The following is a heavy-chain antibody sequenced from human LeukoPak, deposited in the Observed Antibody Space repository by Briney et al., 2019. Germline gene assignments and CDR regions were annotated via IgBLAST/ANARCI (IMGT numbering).Heavy chain of an antibody. Sequence: AALKVSCMASGYSIANYGITWVRQAPGQGPEWMGWISSYNGYTKYAPKFQGRVTMTTDRFTNTAYVELRSLRSEDTAVYYCARERGSGSYEGLDAFDIWGQGTMVTVSS. CDR1: GYSIANYG. V-gene: IGHV1-18*01. CDR3: ARERGSGSYEGLDAFDI. D-gene: IGHD1-26*01. J-gene: IGHJ3*02. CDR2: ISSYNGYT.